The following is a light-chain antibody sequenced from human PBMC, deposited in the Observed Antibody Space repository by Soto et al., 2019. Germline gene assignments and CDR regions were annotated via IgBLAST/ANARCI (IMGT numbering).Light chain of an antibody. J-gene: IGKJ5*01. CDR3: QQYDNWPPP. Sequence: EIVMTQSPATLSVSPGERATLSCRASQSLRSDLAWYQQKPGQAPRLLIYGASTRATDIPARFSGSGSGTEFTLTISSLQSEDFAVYYCQQYDNWPPPFGQGRRLAIK. CDR2: GAS. V-gene: IGKV3-15*01. CDR1: QSLRSD.